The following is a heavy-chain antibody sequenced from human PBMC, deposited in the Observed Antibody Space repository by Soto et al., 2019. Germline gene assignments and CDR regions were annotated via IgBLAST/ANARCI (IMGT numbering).Heavy chain of an antibody. D-gene: IGHD6-13*01. J-gene: IGHJ4*02. Sequence: QVQLVQSGAEVKKPGSSVTGSCKASGGTFSSYAISWVRQAPGQGLEWMGGISPIFGTANYAQKFQGRVTITADESTSTAYMELSSLRSEDTAVYYCARGIAAAGPDYWGQGTLVTVSS. CDR3: ARGIAAAGPDY. CDR2: ISPIFGTA. CDR1: GGTFSSYA. V-gene: IGHV1-69*12.